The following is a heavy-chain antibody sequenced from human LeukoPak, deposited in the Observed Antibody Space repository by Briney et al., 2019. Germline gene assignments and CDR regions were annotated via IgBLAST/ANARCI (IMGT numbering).Heavy chain of an antibody. V-gene: IGHV4-59*08. CDR1: GGSVSSYY. Sequence: TSETLSLTCTVSGGSVSSYYWSWIRQPPGKGLEWIGYIYYNGSTNYNPSLKTRVTISVDTSKNQFSLKLNSVTAADTAVYYCALLSEYGAPSNWFAPWGQGTLVTVSS. J-gene: IGHJ5*02. D-gene: IGHD4-17*01. CDR2: IYYNGST. CDR3: ALLSEYGAPSNWFAP.